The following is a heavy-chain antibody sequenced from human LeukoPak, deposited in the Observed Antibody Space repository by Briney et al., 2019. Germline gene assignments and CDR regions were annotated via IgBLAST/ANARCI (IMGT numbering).Heavy chain of an antibody. V-gene: IGHV1-69*01. CDR3: ASYCSSTSCYTGNYYYGMDV. J-gene: IGHJ6*02. Sequence: SVKVSCKASRGTFSSYAISWVRQAPGQGLEWMGGIIPIFGTANYAQKFQGRVTITADESTSTAYMELSRLRSDDTAVYYCASYCSSTSCYTGNYYYGMDVWGQGTTVTVSS. D-gene: IGHD2-2*02. CDR2: IIPIFGTA. CDR1: RGTFSSYA.